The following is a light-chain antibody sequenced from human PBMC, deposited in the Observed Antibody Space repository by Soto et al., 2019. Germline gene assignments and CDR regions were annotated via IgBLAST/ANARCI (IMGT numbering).Light chain of an antibody. CDR1: QSVGSN. CDR3: QHRSNSPPWIT. J-gene: IGKJ5*01. Sequence: EVEMTQSPSTVSVSPGERATLSCRASQSVGSNLAWYQQKPGQAPRLLIYGASSRATGVPVRFSGSGSGTEFTLTISSLQSEDFAIYYCQHRSNSPPWITFGQGTRLEI. V-gene: IGKV3-15*01. CDR2: GAS.